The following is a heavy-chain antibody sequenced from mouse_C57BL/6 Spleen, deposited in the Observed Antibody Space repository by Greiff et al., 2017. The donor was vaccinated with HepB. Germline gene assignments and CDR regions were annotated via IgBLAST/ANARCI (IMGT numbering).Heavy chain of an antibody. V-gene: IGHV1-82*01. CDR1: GYAFSSSW. J-gene: IGHJ2*01. CDR3: ASLLRRPFDY. CDR2: IYPGDGDT. D-gene: IGHD1-1*01. Sequence: QVQLQQSGPELVKPGASVKISCKASGYAFSSSWMNWVKQRPGKGLEWIGRIYPGDGDTNYNGKFKGKATLTADKSSSTAYMQLSSLTSEDSAVYFCASLLRRPFDYWGQGTTLTVSS.